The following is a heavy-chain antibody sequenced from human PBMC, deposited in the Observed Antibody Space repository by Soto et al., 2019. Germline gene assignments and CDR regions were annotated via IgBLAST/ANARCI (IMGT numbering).Heavy chain of an antibody. CDR3: ARVGVGIVVVGPLRGWFDP. CDR2: IIPIFGTA. J-gene: IGHJ5*02. CDR1: GGTFSSYA. Sequence: QVQLVQSGAEVKKPGSSVKVSCKASGGTFSSYAISWVRQAPGQGLEWMGGIIPIFGTANYAQKFQGRVTITADESTSTAYMELSSLRSEDTAVYYCARVGVGIVVVGPLRGWFDPWGQGTLVTVSS. V-gene: IGHV1-69*12. D-gene: IGHD2-15*01.